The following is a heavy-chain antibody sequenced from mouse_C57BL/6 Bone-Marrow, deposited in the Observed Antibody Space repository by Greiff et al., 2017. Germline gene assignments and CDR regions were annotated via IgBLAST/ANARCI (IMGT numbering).Heavy chain of an antibody. CDR2: ISSGSSTS. J-gene: IGHJ2*01. CDR1: GFTFSDYG. Sequence: DVQLVESGGGLVKPGGSLKLSCAASGFTFSDYGMHWVRQAPEKGLEWVAYISSGSSTSYYADTVKGRFTISRDNAKNTMFLQLTSLRSEDTAMYYCAREDYYGSSFFDYWGQGTTLTVSS. CDR3: AREDYYGSSFFDY. D-gene: IGHD1-1*01. V-gene: IGHV5-17*01.